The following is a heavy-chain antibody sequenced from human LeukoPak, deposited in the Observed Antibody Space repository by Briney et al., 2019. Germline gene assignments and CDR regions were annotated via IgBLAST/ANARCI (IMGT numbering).Heavy chain of an antibody. CDR2: INHSGST. CDR1: GGSFSGYY. V-gene: IGHV4-34*01. Sequence: SGTLSLTCAVYGGSFSGYYWSWIRQPPGKGLEWIGEINHSGSTNYNPSLKSRVTISVDTSKNQFSLKLSSVTAADTAVYYCARPTYDFWSGYYFDYWGQGTLVTVSS. D-gene: IGHD3-3*01. J-gene: IGHJ4*02. CDR3: ARPTYDFWSGYYFDY.